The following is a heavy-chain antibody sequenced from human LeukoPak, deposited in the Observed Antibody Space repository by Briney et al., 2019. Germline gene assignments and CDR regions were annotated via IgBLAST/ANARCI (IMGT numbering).Heavy chain of an antibody. V-gene: IGHV3-64*01. J-gene: IGHJ6*03. CDR2: ITSSGGNI. CDR1: GFTFSDYT. Sequence: GGSLRFSCAASGFTFSDYTMRWVRQAPGKRLEFVSAITSSGGNIHYANSVKGRFTISRDNSKNSLYLQMGGLRTEDMAVYHCARVKAGATISDFYYYYMDVRGKGTTVTVSS. CDR3: ARVKAGATISDFYYYYMDV. D-gene: IGHD1-26*01.